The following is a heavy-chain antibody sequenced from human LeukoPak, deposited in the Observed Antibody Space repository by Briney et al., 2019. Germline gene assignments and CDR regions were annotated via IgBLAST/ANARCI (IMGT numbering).Heavy chain of an antibody. CDR3: ARLRGGVQLWGD. J-gene: IGHJ4*01. D-gene: IGHD1-1*01. CDR2: INYSGTT. CDR1: SGSFSSSSYF. V-gene: IGHV4-39*01. Sequence: SETLSLTCTVSSGSFSSSSYFCGWIRQPPGMGLEWIATINYSGTTYYNPSLKSRVTTSVGTSRNQFSLKLNSVTAADTAVYYCARLRGGVQLWGDWGQGALVTVSS.